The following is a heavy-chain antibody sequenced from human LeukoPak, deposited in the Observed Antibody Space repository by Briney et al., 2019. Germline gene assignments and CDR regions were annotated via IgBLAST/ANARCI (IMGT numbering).Heavy chain of an antibody. CDR3: ASRYCSSTSCRPNYYYYYMDV. CDR2: INPNSGGT. Sequence: ASVKVSCKASGYTFTCYYMHWVRQAPGQGLEWMGRINPNSGGTNYAQKFQGRVTMTRDTSISTAYMELSRLRSDDTAVYYCASRYCSSTSCRPNYYYYYMDVWGKGTTVTVSS. CDR1: GYTFTCYY. J-gene: IGHJ6*03. V-gene: IGHV1-2*06. D-gene: IGHD2-2*01.